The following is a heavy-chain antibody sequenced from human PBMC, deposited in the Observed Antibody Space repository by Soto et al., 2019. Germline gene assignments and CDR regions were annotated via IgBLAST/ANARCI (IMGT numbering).Heavy chain of an antibody. CDR1: GFTFSSYW. CDR2: INSDGSST. CDR3: ARIQKGLPGLGY. J-gene: IGHJ4*02. Sequence: EVQLVESGGGLVQPGGSLRLSCAASGFTFSSYWMHWVRQAPGKGLVWVSRINSDGSSTSYADSVKGRFTISRDNAKNTLYLRMNSLRAEDTAVSYCARIQKGLPGLGYWGQGTLVTVSS. D-gene: IGHD5-18*01. V-gene: IGHV3-74*01.